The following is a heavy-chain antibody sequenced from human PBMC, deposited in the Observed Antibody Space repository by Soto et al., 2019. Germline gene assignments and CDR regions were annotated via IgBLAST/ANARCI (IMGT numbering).Heavy chain of an antibody. CDR2: IYSDGTT. Sequence: GGSLRLSCAVSGFTVSSNYMNWVRRAPGKGLEWVSVIYSDGTTVYADSVKGRFTISRDSSRNTLYLQMNSLRAEDTAVYYCARGLSLRECWFDYWGQCTLVTV. CDR1: GFTVSSNY. V-gene: IGHV3-53*01. J-gene: IGHJ4*02. CDR3: ARGLSLRECWFDY. D-gene: IGHD3-10*02.